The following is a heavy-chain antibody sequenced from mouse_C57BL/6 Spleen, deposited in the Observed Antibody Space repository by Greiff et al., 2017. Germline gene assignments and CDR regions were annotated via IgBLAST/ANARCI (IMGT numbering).Heavy chain of an antibody. CDR2: ISDGGSYT. J-gene: IGHJ4*01. CDR1: GFTFSSYA. V-gene: IGHV5-4*01. D-gene: IGHD1-1*01. Sequence: EVHLVESGGGLVKPGGSLKLSCAASGFTFSSYAMSWVRQTPEKRLEWVATISDGGSYTYYPDNVKGRFTISRDNAKNNLYLQMSHLKSEDTAMYYCARDHSDYGSSYHYYAMDYWGQGTSVTVSS. CDR3: ARDHSDYGSSYHYYAMDY.